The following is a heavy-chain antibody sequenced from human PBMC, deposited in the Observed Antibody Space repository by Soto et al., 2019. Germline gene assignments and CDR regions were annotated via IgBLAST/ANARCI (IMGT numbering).Heavy chain of an antibody. D-gene: IGHD5-12*01. J-gene: IGHJ4*02. CDR2: ISGSGGST. Sequence: PVGSLRLSCAASGFTFSSCAISWVCKAPGKGLEWVSAISGSGGSTYYADSVKGRFTISRDNSKNTLYLQMNSLRAEDTAVYYCAKSPRGGVATVFDYWGQGTPVTVSS. V-gene: IGHV3-23*01. CDR3: AKSPRGGVATVFDY. CDR1: GFTFSSCA.